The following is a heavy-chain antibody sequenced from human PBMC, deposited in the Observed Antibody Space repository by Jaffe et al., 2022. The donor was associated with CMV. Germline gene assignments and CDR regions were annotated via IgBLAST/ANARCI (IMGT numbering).Heavy chain of an antibody. Sequence: DVQLLESGGGLVQPGGSLRLSCAASGFTFNNYAMNWVRQAPGKGLEWVSAISYSGDATYYADSVKGRFTISRDNSKNTLFLQMNSLGVEDTALYYCAKVLPGGSGTYDEYFHHWGQGTLVTVSS. J-gene: IGHJ1*01. CDR3: AKVLPGGSGTYDEYFHH. D-gene: IGHD1-26*01. CDR1: GFTFNNYA. V-gene: IGHV3-23*01. CDR2: ISYSGDAT.